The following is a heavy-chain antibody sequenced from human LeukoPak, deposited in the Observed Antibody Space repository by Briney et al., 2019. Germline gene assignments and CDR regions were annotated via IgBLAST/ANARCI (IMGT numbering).Heavy chain of an antibody. J-gene: IGHJ5*02. V-gene: IGHV4-39*01. D-gene: IGHD4-4*01. Sequence: SETLSLTCTVSGGSISSSSYYWGWIRQPPGKGLEWIGSIYYSGSTYYNPSLKSRVTISVDTSKNQFSLKLSSVTAADTAVYYCASHDYSPLSSWFDPWGQGTLVTVSS. CDR2: IYYSGST. CDR3: ASHDYSPLSSWFDP. CDR1: GGSISSSSYY.